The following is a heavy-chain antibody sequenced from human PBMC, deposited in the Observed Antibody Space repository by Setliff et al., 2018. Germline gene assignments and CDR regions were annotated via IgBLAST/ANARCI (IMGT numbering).Heavy chain of an antibody. Sequence: GESLKISCAASGFIFSSYEMNWVRQAPGKGLEWVAYIANRGNTVYYVDSVKGRFTVSRDNANSSLFLQMNSLRAEDTAVYYCAKPQVEIRWGFESWGQGTLVTVSS. CDR2: IANRGNTV. V-gene: IGHV3-48*03. D-gene: IGHD3-16*01. CDR1: GFIFSSYE. J-gene: IGHJ1*01. CDR3: AKPQVEIRWGFES.